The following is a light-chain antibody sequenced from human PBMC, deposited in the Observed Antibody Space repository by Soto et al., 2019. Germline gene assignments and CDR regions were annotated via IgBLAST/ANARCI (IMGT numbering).Light chain of an antibody. CDR2: RTD. CDR1: GSNIGTNT. V-gene: IGLV1-44*01. Sequence: QSVLIQPPSASGTPGQRVTISCSGSGSNIGTNTVNWYQQLPGTAPKLLIYRTDQRPAGIPDRFSGSKSGTSASLDISGLQSDDEADYYCTAWDGSLDGRVFGGGTKLTVL. CDR3: TAWDGSLDGRV. J-gene: IGLJ3*02.